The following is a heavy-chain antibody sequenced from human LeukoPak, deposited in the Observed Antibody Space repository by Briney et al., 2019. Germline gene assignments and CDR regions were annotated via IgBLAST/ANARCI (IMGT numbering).Heavy chain of an antibody. CDR3: ARLESGHYYDSSGYYFDAFDI. J-gene: IGHJ3*02. CDR1: GFTFSRYS. Sequence: PGGSLRLSCAASGFTFSRYSMNWVRQAPGKGLWWVSSISSSSSYIYDEASVKSRFTISRDNNKNSLYLQMNSLRAEDTAVYYCARLESGHYYDSSGYYFDAFDIWGQGTMVTVSS. D-gene: IGHD3-22*01. CDR2: ISSSSSYI. V-gene: IGHV3-21*01.